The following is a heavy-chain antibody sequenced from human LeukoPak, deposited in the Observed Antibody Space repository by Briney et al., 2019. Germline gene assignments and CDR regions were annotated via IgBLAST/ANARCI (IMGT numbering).Heavy chain of an antibody. CDR1: GGSISSYY. Sequence: PSETLSLTCTVSGGSISSYYWSWIRQPPGKGLEWIGYIYYSGSTNYNPSLKSRVTISVDTSKNQFSLKLSSVTAADTAVYYCARETELERGFDPWGQGTLVTVSS. CDR3: ARETELERGFDP. V-gene: IGHV4-59*01. CDR2: IYYSGST. J-gene: IGHJ5*02. D-gene: IGHD1-1*01.